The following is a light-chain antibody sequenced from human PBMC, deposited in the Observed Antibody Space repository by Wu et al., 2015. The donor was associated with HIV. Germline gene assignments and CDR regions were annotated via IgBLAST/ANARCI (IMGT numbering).Light chain of an antibody. CDR1: QTVTSNY. Sequence: EIVLTQSPDTLYLSPGERATLSCRASQTVTSNYLAWYQQKPGQAPRLLIYGASIRATGIPDRVSGSGSGTDFTLTINRLEPEDFAVYYCQQYGISSPVSFGGGTKVEIK. V-gene: IGKV3-20*01. J-gene: IGKJ4*01. CDR3: QQYGISSPVS. CDR2: GAS.